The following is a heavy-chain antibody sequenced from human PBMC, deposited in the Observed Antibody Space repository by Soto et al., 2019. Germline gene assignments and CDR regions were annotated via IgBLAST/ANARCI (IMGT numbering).Heavy chain of an antibody. CDR3: GREFTMVRGDRYYATDV. CDR2: IYYSGTT. D-gene: IGHD3-10*01. Sequence: SETLSLTCTVSGDSLSTYYWTWIRQPPGRRLEWIGYIYYSGTTDYNPSLEGRVTISVDTSKNQFSLNLRSVTAADTALYYCGREFTMVRGDRYYATDVWRQGTTGTDSS. CDR1: GDSLSTYY. V-gene: IGHV4-59*12. J-gene: IGHJ6*01.